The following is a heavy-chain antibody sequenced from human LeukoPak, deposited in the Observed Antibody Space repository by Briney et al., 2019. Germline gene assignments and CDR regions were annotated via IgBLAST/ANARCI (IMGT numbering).Heavy chain of an antibody. V-gene: IGHV1-8*01. Sequence: GASVKVSCKASGYTFTSYDINWVRQATGQGLEWMGWMNPNSGNTGYAQKFQGRVTMTRNTSISTAYMELSSLRSEDTAVYYRARGRWFGEKSPSDYWGQGTLVTVSS. CDR3: ARGRWFGEKSPSDY. D-gene: IGHD3-10*01. J-gene: IGHJ4*02. CDR1: GYTFTSYD. CDR2: MNPNSGNT.